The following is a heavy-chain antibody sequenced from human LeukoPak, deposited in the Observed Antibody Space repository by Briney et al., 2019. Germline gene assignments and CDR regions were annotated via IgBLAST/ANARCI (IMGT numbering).Heavy chain of an antibody. J-gene: IGHJ4*02. CDR2: ISSSGSTI. V-gene: IGHV3-48*03. CDR3: ARDLRIVSGSYLDY. CDR1: GFTFSSYE. Sequence: PGGSLRLSCAASGFTFSSYEMNWVRQAPGKGLEWVSYISSSGSTIYCADSVKGRFISSRDNTKNSLYLQMNSLRAEDTAIYYCARDLRIVSGSYLDYWGQGTLVTVSS. D-gene: IGHD1-26*01.